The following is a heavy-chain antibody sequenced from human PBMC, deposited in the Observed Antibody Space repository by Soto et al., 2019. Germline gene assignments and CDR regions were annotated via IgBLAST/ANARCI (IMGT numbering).Heavy chain of an antibody. CDR3: AREVSWSGAFDH. CDR2: IFYSGTA. J-gene: IGHJ5*02. D-gene: IGHD3-3*01. Sequence: QVQLEQSGPGLVKPSQTLSLTCKISGGSISSLNDYWSWIRQSPGEGLEWIGSIFYSGTAHYNRSLNGRVRISGDTSQIQLSLAIQSVTVADTAVYSCAREVSWSGAFDHWGQGILVTVSS. V-gene: IGHV4-31*02. CDR1: GGSISSLNDY.